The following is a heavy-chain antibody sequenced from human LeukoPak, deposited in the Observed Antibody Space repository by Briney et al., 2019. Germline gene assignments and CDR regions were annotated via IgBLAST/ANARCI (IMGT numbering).Heavy chain of an antibody. J-gene: IGHJ4*02. CDR1: GGSISSYY. V-gene: IGHV4-59*01. Sequence: SETLSLTCTVSGGSISSYYWSWIRQPPAKGLEWIGYIYYSGSTNYNPSLKSRVTISVDTSKNQFSLKLSSVTAADTVVYYCARSPTEWEYSHTLDYWGQGTLVTVSS. D-gene: IGHD6-6*01. CDR2: IYYSGST. CDR3: ARSPTEWEYSHTLDY.